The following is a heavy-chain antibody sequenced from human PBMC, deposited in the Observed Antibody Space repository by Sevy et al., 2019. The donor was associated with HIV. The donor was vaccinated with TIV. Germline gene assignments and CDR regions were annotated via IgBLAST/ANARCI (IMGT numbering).Heavy chain of an antibody. CDR3: ARDLPGATAENWFDP. Sequence: GGSLRLSCAASGFTFSSYSMNWVRQAPGKGLEWVSSISSSSSYLYYADSVKGRFTISSDNAKNSLYLQMNSLRAEDTAVYYCARDLPGATAENWFDPWGQGTLVTVSS. D-gene: IGHD1-26*01. CDR1: GFTFSSYS. J-gene: IGHJ5*02. V-gene: IGHV3-21*01. CDR2: ISSSSSYL.